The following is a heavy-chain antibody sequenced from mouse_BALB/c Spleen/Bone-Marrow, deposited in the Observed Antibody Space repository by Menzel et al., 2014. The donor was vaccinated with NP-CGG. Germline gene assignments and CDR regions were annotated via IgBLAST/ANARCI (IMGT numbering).Heavy chain of an antibody. J-gene: IGHJ2*01. Sequence: EVMLVESGGGLVQPGGSLKLSCAASGFTFSSYTMSWVRQTPEKRLEWVAYISNGGGSTYYPDTVKGRFTISRDNAKNTRYLQMSSLKSEQTATYYCARQLYFRSFDFWGQGTTLSLSS. CDR2: ISNGGGST. CDR1: GFTFSSYT. V-gene: IGHV5-12-2*01. CDR3: ARQLYFRSFDF.